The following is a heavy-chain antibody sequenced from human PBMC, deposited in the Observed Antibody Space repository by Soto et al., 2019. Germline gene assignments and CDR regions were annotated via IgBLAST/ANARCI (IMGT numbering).Heavy chain of an antibody. CDR1: GGSISSYY. CDR3: ARAWGDLFDY. D-gene: IGHD3-16*01. V-gene: IGHV4-59*01. Sequence: QVQLQESGTGLVKPSETLSLTCTVSGGSISSYYWSWIRQPPGKGLEWIGYIYYSGSTNYNPSLKSRVTISVDTSKNQFSLKLSSVTAADTAVYYCARAWGDLFDYWGQGTLVTVSS. J-gene: IGHJ4*02. CDR2: IYYSGST.